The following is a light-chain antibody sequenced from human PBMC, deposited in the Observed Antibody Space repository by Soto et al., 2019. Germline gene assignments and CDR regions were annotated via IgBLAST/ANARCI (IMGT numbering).Light chain of an antibody. CDR1: HSVDFF. CDR3: QQRSNWPLVT. CDR2: DAS. J-gene: IGKJ5*01. V-gene: IGKV3-11*01. Sequence: EIVLTQSPATLSLSPGERATLSCRASHSVDFFIAWYQQKPGQAPRLLIYDASNRATGIPARFSGSGSGTDFTLTISSLEPEDFAVYYCQQRSNWPLVTFGQGTRLEIK.